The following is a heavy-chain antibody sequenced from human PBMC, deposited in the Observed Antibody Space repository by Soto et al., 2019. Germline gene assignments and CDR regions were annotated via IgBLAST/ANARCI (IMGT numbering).Heavy chain of an antibody. V-gene: IGHV4-59*01. CDR2: IYYSGST. D-gene: IGHD3-10*01. J-gene: IGHJ6*02. CDR3: ARDRRGWFGELFFYGMDV. Sequence: SETLSLTCTVSGGSIISYYWSWIRQPPGKGLEWIGYIYYSGSTNYNPSLKSRVTISVDTSKNQFSLKLSSVTAADTAVYYCARDRRGWFGELFFYGMDVWGQGTTVTVSS. CDR1: GGSIISYY.